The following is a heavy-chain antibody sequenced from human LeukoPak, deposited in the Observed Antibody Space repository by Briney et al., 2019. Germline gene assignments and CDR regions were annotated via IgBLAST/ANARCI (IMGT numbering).Heavy chain of an antibody. CDR1: GGTFSSYA. D-gene: IGHD2-2*01. CDR2: IIPIFGTT. Sequence: ASVKLSCKASGGTFSSYAMSWVPQAPGQGLEWMGGIIPIFGTTNYAQKFQGRVTITADESKLTAYMELSSLRSEDTAVYYCAREDDTSAWYCVHWGQGTLVTVSS. CDR3: AREDDTSAWYCVH. J-gene: IGHJ4*02. V-gene: IGHV1-69*13.